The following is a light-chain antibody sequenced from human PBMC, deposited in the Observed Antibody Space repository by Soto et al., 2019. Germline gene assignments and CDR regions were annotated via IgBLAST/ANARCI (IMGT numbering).Light chain of an antibody. Sequence: DIQMTQSPSSLSASLGDRVTITCQASRDISVYLNWYQQKPGKPPILIVYDASNLQTGVPSRFSGSGSGTHFSFTISSLQPEDIATYYCQQYDNLPPYTFGQGTTLEIK. V-gene: IGKV1-33*01. CDR1: RDISVY. CDR2: DAS. CDR3: QQYDNLPPYT. J-gene: IGKJ2*01.